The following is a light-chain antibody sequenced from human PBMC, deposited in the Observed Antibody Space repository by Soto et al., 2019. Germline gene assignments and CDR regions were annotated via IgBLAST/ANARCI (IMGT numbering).Light chain of an antibody. J-gene: IGKJ4*01. CDR1: QSVSST. V-gene: IGKV3-15*01. Sequence: EIVVTQSPGTLSVSPGERATLSCRASQSVSSTVAWYQQKPGQAPRLLIHGASTRATGIPARFSGSGSGTEFTLTISSLQSEDFAVYYCQQHNNWPLTFGGGTKV. CDR3: QQHNNWPLT. CDR2: GAS.